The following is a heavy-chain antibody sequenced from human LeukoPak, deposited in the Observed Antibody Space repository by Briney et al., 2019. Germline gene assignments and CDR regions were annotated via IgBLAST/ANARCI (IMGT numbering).Heavy chain of an antibody. CDR1: GFTFSSYS. V-gene: IGHV3-21*01. J-gene: IGHJ4*02. Sequence: NSGGSLRLSCAASGFTFSSYSMNWVRQAPGKGLEWVSSISSSSSYIYYANSVKGRFTISRDNAKNPLYLQMNSLRAEDTAVYYCARDAITGTTWSDYWGQGTLVTVSS. D-gene: IGHD1-7*01. CDR3: ARDAITGTTWSDY. CDR2: ISSSSSYI.